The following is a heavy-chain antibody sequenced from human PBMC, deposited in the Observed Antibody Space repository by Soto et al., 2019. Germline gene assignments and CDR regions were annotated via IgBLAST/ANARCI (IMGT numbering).Heavy chain of an antibody. D-gene: IGHD6-19*01. CDR2: INPSGGST. J-gene: IGHJ5*02. Sequence: ASVKVSCKASGYTFTNYYMHWVRQAPGQGLEWMGIINPSGGSTSYAQKFKGRVTMTRDTSTSTVYMELSSLRAEDTAVHYCARDSTGAGINWFDPWGQETLVTVSS. CDR1: GYTFTNYY. V-gene: IGHV1-46*01. CDR3: ARDSTGAGINWFDP.